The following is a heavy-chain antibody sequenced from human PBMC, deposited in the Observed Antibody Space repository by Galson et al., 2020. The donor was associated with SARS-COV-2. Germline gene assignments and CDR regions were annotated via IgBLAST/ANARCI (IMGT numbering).Heavy chain of an antibody. CDR1: GFTFSDYY. CDR3: ARDKVPAALGDYYYYYGMDI. J-gene: IGHJ6*02. CDR2: ISSSSSYT. D-gene: IGHD2-2*01. V-gene: IGHV3-11*06. Sequence: TGGSLRLSCAASGFTFSDYYMSWIRQAPGKGLEWVSYISSSSSYTNYADSVKGRFTISRDNAKNSLYLQMNSLRAEDTAVYYCARDKVPAALGDYYYYYGMDIWGQGTTVTVSS.